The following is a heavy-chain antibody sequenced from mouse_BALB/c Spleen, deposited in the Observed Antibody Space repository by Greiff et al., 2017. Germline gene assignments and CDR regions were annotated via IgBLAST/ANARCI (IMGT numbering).Heavy chain of an antibody. Sequence: QVQLQQSGPGLVAPSQSLSITCTVSGFSLTSYGVHWVRQPPGKGLEWLGVIWAGGSTNYNSALMSRLSISKDNSKSQVFLKMNSLQTDDTAMYYCARESGGYDEDGAMDYWGQGTSVTVSS. D-gene: IGHD2-2*01. J-gene: IGHJ4*01. CDR2: IWAGGST. CDR3: ARESGGYDEDGAMDY. V-gene: IGHV2-9*02. CDR1: GFSLTSYG.